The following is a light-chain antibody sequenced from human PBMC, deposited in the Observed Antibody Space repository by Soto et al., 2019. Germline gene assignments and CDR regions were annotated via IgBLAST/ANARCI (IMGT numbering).Light chain of an antibody. CDR1: QGIRSW. CDR3: QQENSFPRT. V-gene: IGKV1-12*01. CDR2: APS. J-gene: IGKJ3*01. Sequence: DIQMTQSPSAVSAAVGDRVTSTCRATQGIRSWLAWYQKKPGKAPKLLIYAPSSLQSGAPSRFSGSGSGTDFTLTINTLQPEDFATYDCQQENSFPRTFGPGTKVDIK.